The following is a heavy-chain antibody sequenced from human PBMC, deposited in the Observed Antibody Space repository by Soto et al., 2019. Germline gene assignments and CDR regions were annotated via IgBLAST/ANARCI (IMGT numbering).Heavy chain of an antibody. Sequence: PGESLKISCKGSGYSFTSYRIGWVRQMPGKGLEWMGIIYPDDSDTRYSPSFQGQVTMSADKSISAAYLQWSSLKASDTAIYYCARLQELPPFDYWGQGTLVTVSS. V-gene: IGHV5-51*01. CDR1: GYSFTSYR. D-gene: IGHD1-7*01. J-gene: IGHJ4*02. CDR2: IYPDDSDT. CDR3: ARLQELPPFDY.